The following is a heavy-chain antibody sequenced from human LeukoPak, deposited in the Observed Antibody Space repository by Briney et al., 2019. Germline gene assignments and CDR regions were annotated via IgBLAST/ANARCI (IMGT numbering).Heavy chain of an antibody. D-gene: IGHD6-6*01. Sequence: SETLSLTCTVSGGSISSYYWNWIRQPPGKGLEWIGYIYYSGSTNYNPSLESRVTISVDTSKNHFSLKLSSVTAADTAVYYCARDTSSVSGRYYFDYWGQGTLVTVSS. CDR3: ARDTSSVSGRYYFDY. J-gene: IGHJ4*02. V-gene: IGHV4-59*01. CDR2: IYYSGST. CDR1: GGSISSYY.